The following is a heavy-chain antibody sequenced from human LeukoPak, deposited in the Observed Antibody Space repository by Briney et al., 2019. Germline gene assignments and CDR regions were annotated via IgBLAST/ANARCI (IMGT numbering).Heavy chain of an antibody. CDR1: GGSISSSSYY. Sequence: SETLSLTCTVSGGSISSSSYYRGWIRQPPGKGLEWIGSIYYSGSTYYNPSLKSRVTISVDTSKNQFSLKLSSVSAADTAVYYCARHKVIAARPYFDYWGQGTLVTVSS. V-gene: IGHV4-39*01. D-gene: IGHD6-6*01. J-gene: IGHJ4*02. CDR2: IYYSGST. CDR3: ARHKVIAARPYFDY.